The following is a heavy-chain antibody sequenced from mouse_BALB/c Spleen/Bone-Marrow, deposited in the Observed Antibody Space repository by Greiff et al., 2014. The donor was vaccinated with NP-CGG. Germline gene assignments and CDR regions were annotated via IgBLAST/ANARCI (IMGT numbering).Heavy chain of an antibody. CDR3: ARSYGSSPFDY. J-gene: IGHJ2*01. V-gene: IGHV14-3*02. Sequence: VQLQQSGAELVKPGASVKLSCTASGFNIKDTYMHWVKQRPEQGLEWIGRIDPANGNTKYDPKFQGKATITADTSSNTAYLQLSSLTSEDTAVYYCARSYGSSPFDYWGQGTTLTGSS. CDR1: GFNIKDTY. CDR2: IDPANGNT. D-gene: IGHD1-1*01.